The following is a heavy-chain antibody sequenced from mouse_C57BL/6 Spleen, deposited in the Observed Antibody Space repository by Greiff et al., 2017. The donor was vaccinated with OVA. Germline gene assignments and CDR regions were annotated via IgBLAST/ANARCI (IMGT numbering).Heavy chain of an antibody. J-gene: IGHJ2*01. D-gene: IGHD1-1*01. CDR3: ARDLLRGGY. V-gene: IGHV5S21*01. CDR1: GFTFSSYA. Sequence: EVQLLESGEGLVKPGGSLKLSCAASGFTFSSYAMSWVRQTPEKRLEWVAYISRGGDYIYYADTVKGRFTLSRDKARNTLYLQLSSLKSEDTAKYYWARDLLRGGYWGQGTTLTVSS. CDR2: ISRGGDYI.